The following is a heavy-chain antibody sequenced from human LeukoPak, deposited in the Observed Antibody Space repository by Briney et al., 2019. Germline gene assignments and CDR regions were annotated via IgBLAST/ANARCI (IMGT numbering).Heavy chain of an antibody. J-gene: IGHJ4*02. CDR3: ASGSRGYGDYDFDY. Sequence: GGSLRLSCAASGFTVSSNYMSWVRQAPGKGLEWVSVIYSGGSTYYADSVKGRFTISRDNSKNTLYLQMNSLRAEDTAVYYCASGSRGYGDYDFDYWGQGTLVTVSS. CDR1: GFTVSSNY. V-gene: IGHV3-66*01. CDR2: IYSGGST. D-gene: IGHD4-17*01.